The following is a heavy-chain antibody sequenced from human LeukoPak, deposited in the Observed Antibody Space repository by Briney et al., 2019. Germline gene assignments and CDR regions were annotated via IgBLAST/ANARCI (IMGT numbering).Heavy chain of an antibody. CDR1: GGSISSSSYY. Sequence: SETLSLTCTVSGGSISSSSYYWGWIRQPPGKGLEWIGSIYYSGSTYYNPSLKSRVTISVDTSKNQFSLKLSSVTAADTAVYYCARLLKKATIVREYYFDYWGQGTLVTVSS. V-gene: IGHV4-39*01. J-gene: IGHJ4*02. D-gene: IGHD5-24*01. CDR3: ARLLKKATIVREYYFDY. CDR2: IYYSGST.